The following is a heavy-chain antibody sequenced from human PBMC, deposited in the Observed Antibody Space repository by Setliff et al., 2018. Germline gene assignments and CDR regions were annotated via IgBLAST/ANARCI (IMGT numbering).Heavy chain of an antibody. V-gene: IGHV1-69*05. CDR2: TIPMFGTT. CDR3: VREGVDRRSSTDYRYYMDV. Sequence: SVKVSCKASGYSFTIYGISWVRQAPGQGLEWMGGTIPMFGTTEYAQKFQGRLTIITDESTNTAFMQLSSLRSDDTAVYYCVREGVDRRSSTDYRYYMDVWGKGTTVTVSS. J-gene: IGHJ6*03. CDR1: GYSFTIYG. D-gene: IGHD6-6*01.